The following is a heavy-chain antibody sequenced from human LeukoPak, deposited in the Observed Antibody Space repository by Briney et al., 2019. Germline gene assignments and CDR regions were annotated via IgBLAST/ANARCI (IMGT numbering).Heavy chain of an antibody. CDR1: GFTFSSYA. CDR2: ISGSGGST. Sequence: PGGSLRLSCAASGFTFSSYAMSWVRQAPGKGLEWVSAISGSGGSTYYADSVKGRFTISRDNSKNTLYLQMTSLRAEDTAVYYCAKDLDIVVVPARYFDYWGQGTLVTVSS. D-gene: IGHD2-2*03. CDR3: AKDLDIVVVPARYFDY. J-gene: IGHJ4*02. V-gene: IGHV3-23*01.